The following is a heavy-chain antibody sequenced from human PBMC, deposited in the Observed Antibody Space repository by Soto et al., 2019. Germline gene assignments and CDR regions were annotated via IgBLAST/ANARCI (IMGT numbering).Heavy chain of an antibody. CDR3: CVIKRRDQYSTSGYWFDP. V-gene: IGHV3-15*01. Sequence: EMHLVDSGGGLVKPGGSLRLSCAASGFTFSHAWMSWVRQAPGKGLEWVGRIKSKADGETKDYVAPVRGRFTISRDDSQDILYLHMNSLRIEDTAVYYCCVIKRRDQYSTSGYWFDPWGPGTLVTVSS. CDR2: IKSKADGETK. CDR1: GFTFSHAW. J-gene: IGHJ5*02. D-gene: IGHD4-4*01.